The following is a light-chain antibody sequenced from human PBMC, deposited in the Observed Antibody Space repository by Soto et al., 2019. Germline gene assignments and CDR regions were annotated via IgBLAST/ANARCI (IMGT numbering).Light chain of an antibody. CDR3: MQGTHWPPYT. Sequence: DVVMTQSPLSLPVTLGQPASISCRSSQSLVFSDGNTYWSWIQQRPGQSPRRLIYKVSNRDSGVPDRFSGSGSGTDFTLKISRVEAEDVGVYYCMQGTHWPPYTFGQGTKLEIK. J-gene: IGKJ2*01. V-gene: IGKV2-30*01. CDR2: KVS. CDR1: QSLVFSDGNTY.